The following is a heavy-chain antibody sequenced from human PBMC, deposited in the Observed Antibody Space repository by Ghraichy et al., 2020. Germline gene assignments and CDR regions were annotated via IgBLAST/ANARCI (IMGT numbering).Heavy chain of an antibody. CDR2: ISFDDSTK. CDR3: GRDYNSSGSESPNF. D-gene: IGHD3-10*01. CDR1: GFNFTNSA. J-gene: IGHJ4*02. Sequence: GGSLRLSCAASGFNFTNSAIHWVRQAPGKGLDWVALISFDDSTKDYSDSVKGRFTISRDNSRNTAFLEMSRMRLEDTAVYFCGRDYNSSGSESPNFWGQGTLVSVSS. V-gene: IGHV3-30-3*01.